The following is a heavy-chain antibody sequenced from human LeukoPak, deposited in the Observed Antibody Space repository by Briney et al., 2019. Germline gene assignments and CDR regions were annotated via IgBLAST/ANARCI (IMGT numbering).Heavy chain of an antibody. CDR3: ARGLVPADCYYYYMDV. D-gene: IGHD2-2*01. CDR2: ISAYNGNT. V-gene: IGHV1-18*01. Sequence: GAPVKVSCKASGYTFTSYGISWVRQAPGQGLEWMGWISAYNGNTNYAQKLQGRVTMTTDTSTSTAYMGLRSLRSDDTAVYYCARGLVPADCYYYYMDVWGKGTTVTVSS. J-gene: IGHJ6*03. CDR1: GYTFTSYG.